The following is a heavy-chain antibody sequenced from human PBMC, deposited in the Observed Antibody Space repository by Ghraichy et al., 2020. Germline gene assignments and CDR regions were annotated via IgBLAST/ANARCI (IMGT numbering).Heavy chain of an antibody. CDR2: ISAYNGNT. Sequence: ASVKVSCKASGYTFTSYGISWVRQAPGQGLEWMGWISAYNGNTNYAQKLQGRVTMTTDTSTSTAYMELRSLRSDDTAVYYCARGLGYCSSTSCYTGYYYGMDVWGQGTTVTVSS. V-gene: IGHV1-18*01. CDR1: GYTFTSYG. CDR3: ARGLGYCSSTSCYTGYYYGMDV. D-gene: IGHD2-2*02. J-gene: IGHJ6*02.